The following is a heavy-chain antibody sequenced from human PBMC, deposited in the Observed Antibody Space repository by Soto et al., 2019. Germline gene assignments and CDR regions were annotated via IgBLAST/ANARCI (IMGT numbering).Heavy chain of an antibody. Sequence: ASVKVSCKASGYTFTSYDINWVRQATGQGLEWMGWMNPNSGNTGYAQKFQGRVTMTRNTSISTAYMELSSLRSEDTAVYYCAREGYCSGGSCYSGGYYYYYGMDVWGQGTTVTVYS. CDR1: GYTFTSYD. CDR2: MNPNSGNT. CDR3: AREGYCSGGSCYSGGYYYYYGMDV. V-gene: IGHV1-8*01. D-gene: IGHD2-15*01. J-gene: IGHJ6*02.